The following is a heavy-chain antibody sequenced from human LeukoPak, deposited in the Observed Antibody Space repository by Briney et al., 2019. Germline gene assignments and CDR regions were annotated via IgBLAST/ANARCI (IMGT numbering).Heavy chain of an antibody. Sequence: ASVKVSCKASGYTFTSYGISWVRQAPGQGLEWMGWISAYNGNTNYAQKLQGRVTTTTDTSTSTAYMELRSLRSDDTAVYYCARVSGYSFLYYFDYWGQGTLVTVSS. CDR3: ARVSGYSFLYYFDY. V-gene: IGHV1-18*01. CDR1: GYTFTSYG. J-gene: IGHJ4*02. CDR2: ISAYNGNT. D-gene: IGHD3-22*01.